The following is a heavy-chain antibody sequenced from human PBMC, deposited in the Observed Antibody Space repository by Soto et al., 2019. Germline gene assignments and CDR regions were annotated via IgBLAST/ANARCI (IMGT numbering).Heavy chain of an antibody. V-gene: IGHV1-18*01. CDR2: ISGYTGDT. CDR3: ARTRADCRITSCYEY. CDR1: GYTFASYG. J-gene: IGHJ4*02. D-gene: IGHD2-2*01. Sequence: QVQLVQSGAEVKKPGASVKVSCKASGYTFASYGISWVRQAPGQGLEWVAWISGYTGDTHYAQKVQDRVSLTTDTSTNKVNMELRSPGSDDTAIYYGARTRADCRITSCYEYWGEGTLVTVSS.